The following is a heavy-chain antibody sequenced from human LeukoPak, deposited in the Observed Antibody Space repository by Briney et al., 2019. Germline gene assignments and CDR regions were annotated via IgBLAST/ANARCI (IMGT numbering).Heavy chain of an antibody. J-gene: IGHJ4*02. CDR2: ISGSGGST. Sequence: GASLRLSCAASGFTFRSYAMSWVRQAPGKGLEWVSIISGSGGSTYYADSVKGRFTISRDNSKNTVYLQMNSLRSEDTAVYYCAKDSGIYVDFDYWGQGTLVTVSS. CDR3: AKDSGIYVDFDY. D-gene: IGHD1-26*01. CDR1: GFTFRSYA. V-gene: IGHV3-23*01.